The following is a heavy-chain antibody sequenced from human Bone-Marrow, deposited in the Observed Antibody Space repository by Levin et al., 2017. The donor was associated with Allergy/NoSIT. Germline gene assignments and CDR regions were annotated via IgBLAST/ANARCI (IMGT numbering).Heavy chain of an antibody. V-gene: IGHV3-30*18. J-gene: IGHJ4*02. D-gene: IGHD1-26*01. Sequence: GESLKISCAASGFTFSSYGMHWVRQAPGKGLEWVAVISYDGSNKYYADSVKGRFTISRDNSKNTLYLQMNSLRAEDTAVYYCAKDNKLYSGEESAYDYWGQGTLVTVSS. CDR2: ISYDGSNK. CDR3: AKDNKLYSGEESAYDY. CDR1: GFTFSSYG.